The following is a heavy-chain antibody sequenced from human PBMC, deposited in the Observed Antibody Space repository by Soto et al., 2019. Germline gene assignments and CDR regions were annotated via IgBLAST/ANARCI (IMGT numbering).Heavy chain of an antibody. V-gene: IGHV4-34*01. CDR3: ARGLRYCSSTSCYGFYYYYYMDV. CDR1: GGSFSGYY. CDR2: INHSGST. D-gene: IGHD2-2*01. J-gene: IGHJ6*03. Sequence: ASETLSLTCAVYGGSFSGYYWSWIRQPPGKGLEWIGEINHSGSTNYNPSLKSRVTISVDTSKNQFSLKLSSVTAADTAVYYCARGLRYCSSTSCYGFYYYYYMDVWGKGTTVTVS.